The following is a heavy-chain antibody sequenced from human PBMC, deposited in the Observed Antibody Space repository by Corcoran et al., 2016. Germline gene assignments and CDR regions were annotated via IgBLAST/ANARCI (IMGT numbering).Heavy chain of an antibody. D-gene: IGHD6-13*01. CDR3: TRGGGSSWYSYYGMDV. V-gene: IGHV3-49*03. CDR1: GFTFGDYA. Sequence: EVQLVESGGGLVQPGRSLRLSCTASGFTFGDYAMSWFRQAPGKGLEWVGFIRSKAYGGTTDYAASVKGRFTISRDDSKSIAYLQMNSLKTEDKAVYYGTRGGGSSWYSYYGMDVWGQGTTVTVSS. J-gene: IGHJ6*02. CDR2: IRSKAYGGTT.